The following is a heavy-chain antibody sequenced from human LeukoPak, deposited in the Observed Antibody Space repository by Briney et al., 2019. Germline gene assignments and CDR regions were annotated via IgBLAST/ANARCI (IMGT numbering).Heavy chain of an antibody. D-gene: IGHD6-19*01. J-gene: IGHJ4*02. V-gene: IGHV1-69*13. CDR1: GGTFSSYA. Sequence: ASVKVSCKASGGTFSSYAISWVRQAPGQGLEWMGGIIPIFGTANYAQKFQGRVTITADESTSTAYMELSSLRSEDTAVYYCARDPSNTSGRYAYFDYWGQGTLVTVSS. CDR2: IIPIFGTA. CDR3: ARDPSNTSGRYAYFDY.